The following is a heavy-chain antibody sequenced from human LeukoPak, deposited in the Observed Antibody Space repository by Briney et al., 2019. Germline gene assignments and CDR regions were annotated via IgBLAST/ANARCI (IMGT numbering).Heavy chain of an antibody. J-gene: IGHJ4*02. CDR3: AKGYWNPGY. D-gene: IGHD1-1*01. V-gene: IGHV3-30-3*01. Sequence: GGSLRLSCAASGFTFSNYAMHWVRQAPGKGLEWVAVISFDGTNKYYANSVQGRFTISRDNSKNTLYLQMNSLRAEDTALYYCAKGYWNPGYWGQGTLVTVSS. CDR2: ISFDGTNK. CDR1: GFTFSNYA.